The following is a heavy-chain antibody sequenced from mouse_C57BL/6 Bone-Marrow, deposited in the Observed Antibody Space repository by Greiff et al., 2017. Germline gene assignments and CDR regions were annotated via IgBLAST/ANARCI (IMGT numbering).Heavy chain of an antibody. CDR2: IWSDGST. CDR3: ARHGGIYYDYYYAMDY. D-gene: IGHD2-4*01. CDR1: GFSLTSYG. V-gene: IGHV2-6-1*01. Sequence: VKLVESGPGLVAPSQSLSITCTVSGFSLTSYGVHWVRQPPGKGLEWLVVIWSDGSTTYNSALKSRLSISKDNSKSQVFLKMNSLQTDDTAMYYCARHGGIYYDYYYAMDYWGQGTSVTVSS. J-gene: IGHJ4*01.